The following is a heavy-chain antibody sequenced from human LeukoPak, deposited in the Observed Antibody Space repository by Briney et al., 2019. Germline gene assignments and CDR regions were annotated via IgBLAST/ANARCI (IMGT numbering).Heavy chain of an antibody. CDR2: INPGDSDT. CDR3: ARTSLPLYSSSESMLDY. V-gene: IGHV5-51*01. J-gene: IGHJ4*02. D-gene: IGHD6-6*01. Sequence: GESLKISCKGSGYSFTSYWIGWVRQMPGKGLEWMGIINPGDSDTRYSPSFQGQVTISADKSISTAYLQWSSLKASDTAMYYCARTSLPLYSSSESMLDYWGQGTLVTVSS. CDR1: GYSFTSYW.